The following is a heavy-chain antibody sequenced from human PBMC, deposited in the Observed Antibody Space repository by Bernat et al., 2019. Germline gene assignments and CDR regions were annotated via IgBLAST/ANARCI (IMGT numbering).Heavy chain of an antibody. CDR3: AKCPIRPTEFDY. V-gene: IGHV3-23*01. CDR2: ISGSGGST. CDR1: GFTFSSYA. J-gene: IGHJ4*02. Sequence: EVQLLESGGGLVQPGGSLRLSCAASGFTFSSYAMSWVRQAPGKGLEWVSAISGSGGSTYYADSVKGRFTISRDNSKNTLYLRMNSLRAEDTAVYYCAKCPIRPTEFDYWGQGTLVTVSS.